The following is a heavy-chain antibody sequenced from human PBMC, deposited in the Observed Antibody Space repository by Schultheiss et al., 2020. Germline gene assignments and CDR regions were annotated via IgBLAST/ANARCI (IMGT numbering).Heavy chain of an antibody. Sequence: SVTVSFKASGGTFSSYAISWVRQAPGQGLEWMGGIIPIFGTANYAQKFQGRVTITADKSTSTAYMELSSLRSEDTAVYYCARDSGDGHSSGWFDPWGQGTLVTVSP. V-gene: IGHV1-69*06. CDR2: IIPIFGTA. CDR3: ARDSGDGHSSGWFDP. D-gene: IGHD6-19*01. CDR1: GGTFSSYA. J-gene: IGHJ5*02.